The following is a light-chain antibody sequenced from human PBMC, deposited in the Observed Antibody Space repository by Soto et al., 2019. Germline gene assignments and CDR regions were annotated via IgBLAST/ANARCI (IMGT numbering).Light chain of an antibody. CDR1: SSDVGGYNY. Sequence: QSVLTQPPSASGFPGQSVTISCTGTSSDVGGYNYVSLYQHHPGKAHKIKNHEVNMRPPGVPNRFSGSKSGNTASLTVSGLQAEDEADYYCSSYAGIYNYLFGTGTKVTVL. CDR3: SSYAGIYNYL. V-gene: IGLV2-8*01. CDR2: EVN. J-gene: IGLJ1*01.